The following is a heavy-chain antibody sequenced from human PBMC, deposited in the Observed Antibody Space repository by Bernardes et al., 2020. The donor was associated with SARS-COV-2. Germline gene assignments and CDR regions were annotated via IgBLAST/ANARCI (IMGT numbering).Heavy chain of an antibody. CDR1: GFSFDDYA. V-gene: IGHV3-9*01. CDR2: ISWNSGRI. Sequence: GGSLRLSCAASGFSFDDYAMHWVRQAPGKGLEWVSGISWNSGRIGYADSVKGRFTISRDNAKNSLYLQMNSLRAEDTALYYCAKGYYDSSGYLFDYWGQGTLVTVSS. J-gene: IGHJ4*02. CDR3: AKGYYDSSGYLFDY. D-gene: IGHD3-22*01.